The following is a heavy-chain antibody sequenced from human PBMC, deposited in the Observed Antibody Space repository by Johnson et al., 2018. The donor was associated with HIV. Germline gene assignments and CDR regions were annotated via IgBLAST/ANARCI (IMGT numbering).Heavy chain of an antibody. D-gene: IGHD3-10*01. CDR2: ISYDGSKK. V-gene: IGHV3-30*04. CDR3: AKDSSVLLCFDI. Sequence: QVQLVESGGGVVQPGRSLRLSCAASGFTFRSYPMHWVRQAPGKGLEWVAFISYDGSKKFYADSVKGRFTISRDNSKNTLYLQMNSLRAEDTAVYYCAKDSSVLLCFDIWGQGTMVTVSS. J-gene: IGHJ3*02. CDR1: GFTFRSYP.